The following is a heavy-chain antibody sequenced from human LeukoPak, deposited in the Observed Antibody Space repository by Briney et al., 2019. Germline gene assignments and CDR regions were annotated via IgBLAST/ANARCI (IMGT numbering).Heavy chain of an antibody. J-gene: IGHJ6*02. CDR3: ARPPFVEV. D-gene: IGHD3-16*01. CDR1: GDPISSYY. V-gene: IGHV4-59*01. Sequence: SETLSLTCTVSGDPISSYYWSCIRQPPGKGLEWIGYIYYSGSTNYNPSLKSRVTISVDTSRNQFSLKLSSVTAADTAVYYCARPPFVEVWGQGTTVTVSS. CDR2: IYYSGST.